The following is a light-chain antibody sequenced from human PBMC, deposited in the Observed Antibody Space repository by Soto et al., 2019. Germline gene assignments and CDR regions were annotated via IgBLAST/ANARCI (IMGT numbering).Light chain of an antibody. J-gene: IGLJ1*01. CDR1: GSDIGAYNY. V-gene: IGLV2-14*01. CDR2: GVT. CDR3: SSFTTSYFYV. Sequence: QSALTQPASVSGSPGQSITISCTGIGSDIGAYNYVSWYQQHPGKAPKLLIHGVTRRPSGVSSRFSASKSAYTASLTISGLQAEDEANYYCSSFTTSYFYVFGPGTKVTVL.